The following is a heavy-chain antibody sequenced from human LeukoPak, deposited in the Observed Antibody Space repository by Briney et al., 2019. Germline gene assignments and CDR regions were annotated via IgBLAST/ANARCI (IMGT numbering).Heavy chain of an antibody. CDR1: GFTFSSYG. J-gene: IGHJ4*02. Sequence: GGSLRLSCAASGFTFSSYGMSWVRQAPGKGLEWVSAISGSGGSTYYADSVKGRFTISRDNSKNTLYLQMNSLRAEDTAVYYCAKEDCSGGGCYYSYFDSWGQGVLVTVSS. CDR3: AKEDCSGGGCYYSYFDS. V-gene: IGHV3-23*01. CDR2: ISGSGGST. D-gene: IGHD2-15*01.